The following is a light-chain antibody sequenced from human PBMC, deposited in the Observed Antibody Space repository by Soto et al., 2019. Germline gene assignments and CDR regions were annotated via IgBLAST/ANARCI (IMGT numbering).Light chain of an antibody. J-gene: IGKJ2*01. Sequence: DIVMTQSPDSLAVSLGERATINCKSSQSVLYSSNNKNYLAWYQQKPGQPPKLLIYWASTRESGVPDRFSGSGSGTDFTRTISSLQAEDVAVYFCQQNYGTPYTFGQGTKLEIK. CDR2: WAS. V-gene: IGKV4-1*01. CDR1: QSVLYSSNNKNY. CDR3: QQNYGTPYT.